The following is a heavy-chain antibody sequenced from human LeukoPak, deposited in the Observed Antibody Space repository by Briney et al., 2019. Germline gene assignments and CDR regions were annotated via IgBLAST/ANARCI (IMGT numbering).Heavy chain of an antibody. V-gene: IGHV4-61*01. CDR3: ARDSYQYGDNVRYFDY. D-gene: IGHD4-17*01. Sequence: SETLSLTCTVSGGLISSGSYYWSWIRQPPGKGLEWIGYIYYSGSTNYNPSLKSRVTISVDTSKNQFSLKLSSVTAADTAVYYCARDSYQYGDNVRYFDYWGQGTLVTVSS. J-gene: IGHJ4*02. CDR1: GGLISSGSYY. CDR2: IYYSGST.